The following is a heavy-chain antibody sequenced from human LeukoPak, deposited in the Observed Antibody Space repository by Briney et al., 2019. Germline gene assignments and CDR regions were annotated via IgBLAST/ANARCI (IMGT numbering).Heavy chain of an antibody. D-gene: IGHD5-12*01. Sequence: ASVTVSFKASGGTFSSYAISWVQQAPGQGLEWMGGIIPIFGTANYAQKFQGRVTITTDESTSTAYMELSSLRSEDTAVYCCARDRRGGRGYSGYDLVWFDPWGQGTLVTVSS. CDR1: GGTFSSYA. CDR2: IIPIFGTA. J-gene: IGHJ5*02. V-gene: IGHV1-69*05. CDR3: ARDRRGGRGYSGYDLVWFDP.